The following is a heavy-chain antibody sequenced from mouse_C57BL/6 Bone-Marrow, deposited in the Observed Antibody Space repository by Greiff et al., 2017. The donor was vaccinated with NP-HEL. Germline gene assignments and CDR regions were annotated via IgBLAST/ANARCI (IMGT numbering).Heavy chain of an antibody. V-gene: IGHV3-6*01. CDR2: ISYDGSN. CDR3: ARALRYYSNYRFAY. Sequence: VQLKESGPGLVKPSQSLSLTCSVTGYSITSGYYWNWIRQPPGNKLEWMGYISYDGSNNYNPSLKNRIPITRDTSTNQFFLKLNAVTTEDTATYYCARALRYYSNYRFAYGGQGTLVTVSA. CDR1: GYSITSGYY. J-gene: IGHJ3*01. D-gene: IGHD2-5*01.